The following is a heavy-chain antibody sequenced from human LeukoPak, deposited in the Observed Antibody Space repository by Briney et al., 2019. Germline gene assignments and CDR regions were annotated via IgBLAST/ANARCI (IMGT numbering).Heavy chain of an antibody. V-gene: IGHV4-39*01. CDR1: DGSISSSSYY. CDR2: IYYSGST. J-gene: IGHJ5*02. D-gene: IGHD6-13*01. CDR3: ARHPSSWYQNWFDP. Sequence: SETLSLTCTVSDGSISSSSYYWGWIRQPPGKGLEWIGSIYYSGSTYYNPSLKSRVTISVDTSKNQFSLKLSSVTAADTAVYYCARHPSSWYQNWFDPWGQGTLVTVSS.